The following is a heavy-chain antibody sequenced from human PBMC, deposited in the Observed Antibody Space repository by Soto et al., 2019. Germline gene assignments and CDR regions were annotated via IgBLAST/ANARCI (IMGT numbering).Heavy chain of an antibody. J-gene: IGHJ2*01. CDR3: AVGYCSSTSCLRYWYFDL. CDR2: IIPILGIA. CDR1: GGTFSSYT. Sequence: QVQLVQSGAEVKKPGSSVKVSCKASGGTFSSYTISWVRQAPGQGLEWMGRIIPILGIANYAQKFQGRVTLNAHKSTRTAYMELSSLRSEDTAVYYCAVGYCSSTSCLRYWYFDLWGRGTLVTVSS. D-gene: IGHD2-2*01. V-gene: IGHV1-69*02.